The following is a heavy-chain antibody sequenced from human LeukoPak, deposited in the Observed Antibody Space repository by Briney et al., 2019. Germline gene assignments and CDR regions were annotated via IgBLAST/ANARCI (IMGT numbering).Heavy chain of an antibody. Sequence: GGSLRLSCAASGFTFNRYSMNWVRQAPGKGLEWVSSISSSSSYIYYADSVKGRFTISRDNAKNSLSLQMNSLRAEDTAVYYCAELGITMIGGVWGKGTTVTISS. CDR2: ISSSSSYI. V-gene: IGHV3-21*01. J-gene: IGHJ6*04. CDR1: GFTFNRYS. CDR3: AELGITMIGGV. D-gene: IGHD3-10*02.